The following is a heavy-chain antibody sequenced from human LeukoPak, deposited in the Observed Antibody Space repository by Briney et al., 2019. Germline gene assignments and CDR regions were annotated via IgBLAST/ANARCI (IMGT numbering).Heavy chain of an antibody. J-gene: IGHJ4*02. CDR3: ARGHRGVIIYRKYYFDY. D-gene: IGHD3-10*01. V-gene: IGHV4-34*01. Sequence: SETLSLTCAVYGGSFSGYYWSWIRQPPGKGLEWIGEINHSGSTNYNPSLKSRVTISVDTSKNQFSLKLSSVTAADTAVYYCARGHRGVIIYRKYYFDYWGQGTLVTVSS. CDR2: INHSGST. CDR1: GGSFSGYY.